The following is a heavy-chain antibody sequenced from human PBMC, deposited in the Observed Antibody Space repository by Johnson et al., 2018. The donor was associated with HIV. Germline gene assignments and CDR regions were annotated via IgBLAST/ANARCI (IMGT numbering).Heavy chain of an antibody. Sequence: QMLLVESGGGLVKPGGSLRLSCAASGFTFSDYYMSWIRQAPGKGLEWVSYISSSGSTIYYADSVKGRFTISRDNAKNSLYLQMNSLRAEDTAVYYCARDRTGWQLVRPGGAFDIGDQGTMVTVSS. CDR2: ISSSGSTI. D-gene: IGHD6-6*01. V-gene: IGHV3-11*04. CDR1: GFTFSDYY. J-gene: IGHJ3*02. CDR3: ARDRTGWQLVRPGGAFDI.